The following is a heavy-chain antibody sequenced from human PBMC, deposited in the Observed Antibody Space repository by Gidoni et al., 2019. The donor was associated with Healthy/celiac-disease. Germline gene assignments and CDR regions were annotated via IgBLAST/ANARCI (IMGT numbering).Heavy chain of an antibody. CDR1: GGSISSGSYY. D-gene: IGHD6-13*01. CDR2: IYTSGST. J-gene: IGHJ5*02. V-gene: IGHV4-61*02. CDR3: ARVSSSLGWFDP. Sequence: QVQLQESGPGLVKPSQTLSLTCPVSGGSISSGSYYWRWIRQPAGKGLEWIGRIYTSGSTNYNPSLKSRVTISVDTSKNQFSLKLSSVTAADTAVYYCARVSSSLGWFDPWGQGTLVTVSS.